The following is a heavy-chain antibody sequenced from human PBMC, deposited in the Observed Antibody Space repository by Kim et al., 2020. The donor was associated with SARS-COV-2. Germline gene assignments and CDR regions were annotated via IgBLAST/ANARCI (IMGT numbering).Heavy chain of an antibody. CDR2: IYYSGST. D-gene: IGHD6-13*01. CDR1: GGSISSYY. J-gene: IGHJ6*02. Sequence: SETLSLTCTVSGGSISSYYWSWIRQPPGKGLEWIGYIYYSGSTNYNPSLKSRVTISVDTSKNQFSLKLSSVTAADTAVYYCARVGEYSSSWRDYYYYYGMDVWGQGTTVTVSS. V-gene: IGHV4-59*01. CDR3: ARVGEYSSSWRDYYYYYGMDV.